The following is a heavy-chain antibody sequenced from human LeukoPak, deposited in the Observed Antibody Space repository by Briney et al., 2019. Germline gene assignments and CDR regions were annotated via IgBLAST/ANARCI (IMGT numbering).Heavy chain of an antibody. D-gene: IGHD1-1*01. Sequence: SETLSLTCTVSGGSISSYYWSWIRQPPGKGLEWIGYISYSGSSNYNPSLQSRVTISVDTSKNQFSLKLSSVTAADTAVHYCARAVGVGRGTYFDLWGRGTLVTVSS. CDR1: GGSISSYY. V-gene: IGHV4-59*08. CDR2: ISYSGSS. J-gene: IGHJ2*01. CDR3: ARAVGVGRGTYFDL.